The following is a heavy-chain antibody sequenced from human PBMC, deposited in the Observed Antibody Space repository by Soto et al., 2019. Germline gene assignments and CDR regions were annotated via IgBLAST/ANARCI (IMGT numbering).Heavy chain of an antibody. CDR2: ISAYNGNT. D-gene: IGHD1-7*01. J-gene: IGHJ3*02. CDR1: GYTFTSYG. Sequence: ASVKVSCKASGYTFTSYGISWVRQAPGQGLEWMGWISAYNGNTNYAQKLQGRVTMTTDTSTSTAYMELSSLRSEDTAVYYCARVRDWHYVGSALDIWGQGTMVTVSS. V-gene: IGHV1-18*01. CDR3: ARVRDWHYVGSALDI.